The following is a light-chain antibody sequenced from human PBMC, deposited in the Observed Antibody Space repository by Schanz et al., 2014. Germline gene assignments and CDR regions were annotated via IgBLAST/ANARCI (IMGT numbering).Light chain of an antibody. J-gene: IGKJ2*01. CDR2: GAS. V-gene: IGKV1-39*01. CDR3: QQSYSVPYT. CDR1: QSISSY. Sequence: DIQMTQSPSSLSASVGDRVTITCRASQSISSYLNWYQQKPGKAPNLLIYGASSLQSGVPSRFSGSGTGTDLTLTISSLQPEDFATYYCQQSYSVPYTFGQGTKLEIK.